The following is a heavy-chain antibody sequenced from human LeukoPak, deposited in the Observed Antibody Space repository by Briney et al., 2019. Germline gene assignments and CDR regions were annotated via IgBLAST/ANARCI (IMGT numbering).Heavy chain of an antibody. CDR3: ARGQRGSFLNY. D-gene: IGHD6-13*01. J-gene: IGHJ4*02. V-gene: IGHV3-53*01. Sequence: PGGSLRLSCAASGFTVSSNYMSWVRQAPGKGLEWVSVIYSGGSTYYADSVKGRFTISRNNSKNTLYLQMNSLRAEDTAVYYCARGQRGSFLNYWGQGTLVTVSS. CDR1: GFTVSSNY. CDR2: IYSGGST.